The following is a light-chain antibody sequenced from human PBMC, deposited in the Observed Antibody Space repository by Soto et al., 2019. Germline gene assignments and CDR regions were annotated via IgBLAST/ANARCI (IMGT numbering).Light chain of an antibody. V-gene: IGLV3-21*02. CDR3: QVWDTTTDQYI. CDR1: DVGGKS. CDR2: DAR. J-gene: IGLJ1*01. Sequence: SYELTQPPSVSVAPGQTATISCGGDDVGGKSVQWYQQKPGQAPVLVLYDARDRPSGIPARFSGSNSGNTATLTISWVEAWDEADFYCQVWDTTTDQYIFGSGTRSPS.